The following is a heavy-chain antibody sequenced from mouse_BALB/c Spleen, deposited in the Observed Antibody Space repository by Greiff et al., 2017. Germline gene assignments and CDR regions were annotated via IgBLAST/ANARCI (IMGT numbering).Heavy chain of an antibody. CDR1: GYTFTSYT. CDR3: ARRDYYGSIYFDY. J-gene: IGHJ2*01. Sequence: QVQLQQSAAELARPGASVKMSCKASGYTFTSYTMHWVKQRPGQGLEWIGYINPSSGYTEYNQKFKDKTTLTADRSSSTAYMQLSSLTSEDSAVYYCARRDYYGSIYFDYWGQGTTLTVSS. CDR2: INPSSGYT. D-gene: IGHD1-1*01. V-gene: IGHV1-4*02.